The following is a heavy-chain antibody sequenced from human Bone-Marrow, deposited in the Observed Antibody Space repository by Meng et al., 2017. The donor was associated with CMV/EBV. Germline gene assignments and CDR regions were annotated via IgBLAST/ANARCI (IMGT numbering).Heavy chain of an antibody. V-gene: IGHV4-59*01. D-gene: IGHD2-15*01. CDR3: ARDFVGGYCSGGSCYPPLDWYFDL. CDR1: GGSISSYY. Sequence: SETLSLTCTVSGGSISSYYWSWIRQPPGKGLEWIGYIYYSWSTNYNPSLKSRVTISVDTSKNQFSLKLSSVTAADTAVYYCARDFVGGYCSGGSCYPPLDWYFDLWGRGTLVTVYS. CDR2: IYYSWST. J-gene: IGHJ2*01.